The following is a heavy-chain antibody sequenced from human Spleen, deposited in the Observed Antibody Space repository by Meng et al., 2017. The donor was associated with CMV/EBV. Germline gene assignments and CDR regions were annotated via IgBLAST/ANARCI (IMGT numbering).Heavy chain of an antibody. D-gene: IGHD6-19*01. CDR2: INPNSGGT. J-gene: IGHJ6*02. CDR1: GYTFTGYY. V-gene: IGHV1-2*02. CDR3: ARMTSGSSDWYASMDV. Sequence: ASVKVSCKASGYTFTGYYMHWVRQAPGQGLEWMGWINPNSGGTNYAQKFQGRVTMTRDTSISTAYMELSRLRSEDTAVYYCARMTSGSSDWYASMDVWGQGTTVTVSS.